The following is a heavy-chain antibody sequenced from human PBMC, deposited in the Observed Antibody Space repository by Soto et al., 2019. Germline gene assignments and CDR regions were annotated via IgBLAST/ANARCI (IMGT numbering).Heavy chain of an antibody. Sequence: QVQLVESGGGVVQPGRSLRLSCATSGFTFSTFSMHWVRQAPGKGLEWEAHISYDGSEKDYADSVKGRFTISRDNSDNTLFLQMNSLTSEDTGVYYCARGPESGDFWGQGTLVTVPS. CDR3: ARGPESGDF. D-gene: IGHD1-26*01. CDR1: GFTFSTFS. CDR2: ISYDGSEK. J-gene: IGHJ4*02. V-gene: IGHV3-30*04.